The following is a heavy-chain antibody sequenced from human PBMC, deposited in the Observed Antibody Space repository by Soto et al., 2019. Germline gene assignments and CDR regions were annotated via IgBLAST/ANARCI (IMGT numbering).Heavy chain of an antibody. V-gene: IGHV1-18*01. CDR3: ALLRGDTAMADTYYYYYMDV. D-gene: IGHD5-18*01. J-gene: IGHJ6*03. CDR1: GYTFTSYG. Sequence: QVQLVQSGAEVKKPGASVKVSCKASGYTFTSYGISWVRQAPGQGLEWMGWISAYNGNTKYAQKLQGRVTRTTDTSTSTAHMELRSLRSDDTAVYYCALLRGDTAMADTYYYYYMDVWGKGTTVTVSS. CDR2: ISAYNGNT.